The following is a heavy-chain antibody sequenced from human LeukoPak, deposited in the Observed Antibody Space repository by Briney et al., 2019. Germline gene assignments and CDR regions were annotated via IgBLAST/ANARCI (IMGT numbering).Heavy chain of an antibody. J-gene: IGHJ4*02. Sequence: PGGSLRLSCAASGFTVSSNYMSWVRQAPGKGLEWVSVIYSGGSTYYADSVKGRFTISRDNSKNTMYLQMNSLRAEDTAVYYCARGSYYDSSGYYSSDDDYWGQGTLVTVSS. CDR3: ARGSYYDSSGYYSSDDDY. V-gene: IGHV3-66*01. CDR2: IYSGGST. D-gene: IGHD3-22*01. CDR1: GFTVSSNY.